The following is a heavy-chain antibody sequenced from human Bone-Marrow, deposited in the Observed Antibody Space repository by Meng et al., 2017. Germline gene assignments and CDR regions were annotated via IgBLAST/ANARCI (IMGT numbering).Heavy chain of an antibody. CDR1: GFTFDDYG. J-gene: IGHJ4*02. V-gene: IGHV3-20*04. D-gene: IGHD3-10*01. CDR3: ARGVGSGLSIGKFDY. Sequence: GESLKISCAASGFTFDDYGMSWVRQAPGKGLEWVSGINWNGGSTGYADSVKGRFTISRDNAKNSLYLEMDSLRDEDAAMYYCARGVGSGLSIGKFDYWGQGTLVTVSS. CDR2: INWNGGST.